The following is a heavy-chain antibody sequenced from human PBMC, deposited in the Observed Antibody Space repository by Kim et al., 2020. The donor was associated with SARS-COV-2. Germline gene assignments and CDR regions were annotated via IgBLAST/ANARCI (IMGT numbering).Heavy chain of an antibody. D-gene: IGHD3-10*01. Sequence: ASVKVSCKASGYTFTSYAMHWVRQAPRQRLEWMGWINAGNGNTKYSQKFQGRVTITRDTSASTAYMELSSLRSEDTAVYYCAGSAPYYYGSGSYYPFDYWGQGTLVTISS. CDR2: INAGNGNT. CDR3: AGSAPYYYGSGSYYPFDY. V-gene: IGHV1-3*01. J-gene: IGHJ4*02. CDR1: GYTFTSYA.